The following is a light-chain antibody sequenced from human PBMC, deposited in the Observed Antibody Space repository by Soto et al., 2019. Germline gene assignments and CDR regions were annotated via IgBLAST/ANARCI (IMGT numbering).Light chain of an antibody. Sequence: QSVLTQPASVSGSPGQSITISCTGTSSDVGGYNYVSWYQQHPGKAPKLMIYAVSNRPSGVSTRFSGSKSGNTASLTISGLQAEDEADYHCSPYTTSSTILYVFGTGTKLTVL. V-gene: IGLV2-14*01. CDR2: AVS. J-gene: IGLJ1*01. CDR1: SSDVGGYNY. CDR3: SPYTTSSTILYV.